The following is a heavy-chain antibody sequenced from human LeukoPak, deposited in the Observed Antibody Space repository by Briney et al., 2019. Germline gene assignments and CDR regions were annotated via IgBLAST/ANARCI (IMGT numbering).Heavy chain of an antibody. J-gene: IGHJ4*02. CDR2: ISTNGGVT. CDR1: GFAFRTYE. V-gene: IGHV3-64D*09. Sequence: GGSLRLSCAASGFAFRTYEMNWVRQAPGKGLEYVSAISTNGGVTYYADSVKGRFTISRDNSKNTLYLEMSSLRVEDTAVYYCVKDVSSTYYYFDYWGQGTLVTVSS. D-gene: IGHD6-13*01. CDR3: VKDVSSTYYYFDY.